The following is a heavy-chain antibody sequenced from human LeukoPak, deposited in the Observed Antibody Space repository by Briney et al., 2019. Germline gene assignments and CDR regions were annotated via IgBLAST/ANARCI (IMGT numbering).Heavy chain of an antibody. V-gene: IGHV3-30*02. J-gene: IGHJ4*02. Sequence: GGSLRLSCAASGFTFSSYGMHWVRQAPGKGLEWVAVIWYDGSNKYYADSVKGRFTISRDNSKNTLYLQMNSLRAEDTAVYYCAKLPPATYAYDSSGYYSFGYFDYWGQGTLVTVSS. CDR1: GFTFSSYG. CDR3: AKLPPATYAYDSSGYYSFGYFDY. D-gene: IGHD3-22*01. CDR2: IWYDGSNK.